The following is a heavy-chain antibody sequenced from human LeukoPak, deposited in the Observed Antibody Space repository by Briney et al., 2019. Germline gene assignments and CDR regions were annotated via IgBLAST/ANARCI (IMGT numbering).Heavy chain of an antibody. CDR2: IYTSGST. D-gene: IGHD4-11*01. Sequence: TASETLSLTCTVSGGSISSGDYYWSWIRQPAGKGLEWIGRIYTSGSTNYNPSLKSRVTISVDTSKNQFSLKLSSVTAADTAVYYCARKSTVKYAFDIWGQGTMVTVSS. CDR3: ARKSTVKYAFDI. V-gene: IGHV4-61*02. CDR1: GGSISSGDYY. J-gene: IGHJ3*02.